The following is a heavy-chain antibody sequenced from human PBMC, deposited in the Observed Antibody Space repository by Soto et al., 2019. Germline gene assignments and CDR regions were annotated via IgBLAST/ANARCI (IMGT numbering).Heavy chain of an antibody. CDR2: ISAHNGNT. CDR3: ARGRDGDY. CDR1: GYAFTTYG. J-gene: IGHJ4*02. D-gene: IGHD6-6*01. V-gene: IGHV1-18*01. Sequence: QVHLVQSGAEVKKPGASVKVSCKGSGYAFTTYGITWVRQAPGQGLEWMGWISAHNGNTNYAEKLQGRVTVTRDTSTSTAYMELRSLRSDVTAGYYCARGRDGDYWGQGALVTVSS.